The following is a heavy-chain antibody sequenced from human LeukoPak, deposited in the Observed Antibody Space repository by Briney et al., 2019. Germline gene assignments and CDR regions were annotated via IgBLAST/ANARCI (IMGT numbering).Heavy chain of an antibody. CDR1: GFTFSDYY. D-gene: IGHD3-16*01. CDR2: ISSSGSTI. Sequence: GGSLRLSCAASGFTFSDYYMSWIRQAPGKGLEWVSYISSSGSTIYYADSVKGRFTISRDNSKNTLYLQMNSLRTEDTAVYYCASGATSWAHMDVWGKGTMVTVSS. V-gene: IGHV3-11*04. J-gene: IGHJ6*03. CDR3: ASGATSWAHMDV.